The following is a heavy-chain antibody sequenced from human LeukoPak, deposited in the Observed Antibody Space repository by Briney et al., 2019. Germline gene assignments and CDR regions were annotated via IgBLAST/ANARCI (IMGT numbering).Heavy chain of an antibody. Sequence: SETLSLTCAVSGGSISSGGYSWRWIRQPPGTGLEWIGYIYYSGSTYYNPSLKSRVTISVDTSKNQFSLELSSVTAADTAVYYCASFAVAATTGAFDIWGQGTMVTVSS. V-gene: IGHV4-30-4*07. CDR3: ASFAVAATTGAFDI. J-gene: IGHJ3*02. CDR1: GGSISSGGYS. D-gene: IGHD2-15*01. CDR2: IYYSGST.